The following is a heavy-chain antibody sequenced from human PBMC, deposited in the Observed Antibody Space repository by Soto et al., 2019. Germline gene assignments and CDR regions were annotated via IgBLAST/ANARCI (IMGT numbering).Heavy chain of an antibody. Sequence: VASVNVSSKASGGTFISYAISWVRQAPGQGREWMGRIIPIFGTANYAQKCQGRVTITADKSTSTAYMEMSSLRSEDTAVYYCAREVWLQYFDYWGQGTLVTV. J-gene: IGHJ4*02. CDR3: AREVWLQYFDY. CDR2: IIPIFGTA. V-gene: IGHV1-69*06. CDR1: GGTFISYA. D-gene: IGHD5-12*01.